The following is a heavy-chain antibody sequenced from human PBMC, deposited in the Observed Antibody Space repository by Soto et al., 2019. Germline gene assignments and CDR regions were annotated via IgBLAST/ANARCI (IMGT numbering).Heavy chain of an antibody. J-gene: IGHJ6*02. Sequence: SSVKVSCKASGGTFSTHAIILVRQAPGHGLEWMGGIIPISGTTYYTQKFQGRVTITADEPTSTAFMELSSLKSDDTAVFYCAREDCSGGNCYSGMDVWGQGTMVTVSS. D-gene: IGHD2-15*01. CDR3: AREDCSGGNCYSGMDV. V-gene: IGHV1-69*13. CDR1: GGTFSTHA. CDR2: IIPISGTT.